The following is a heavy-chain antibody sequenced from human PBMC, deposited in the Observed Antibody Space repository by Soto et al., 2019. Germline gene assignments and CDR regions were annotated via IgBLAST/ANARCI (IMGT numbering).Heavy chain of an antibody. V-gene: IGHV4-39*01. J-gene: IGHJ5*02. D-gene: IGHD6-19*01. CDR1: GGSINSSSYF. CDR3: ARHYSSGSRNWFDP. Sequence: ETLSLTCSVSGGSINSSSYFWGWVLQPPGKGLEWIGSIYYSGSTYYNPSLRSRVTISVDTSKNQFSLKLSSVTAADTAVFYCARHYSSGSRNWFDPWGQGTLVTVSS. CDR2: IYYSGST.